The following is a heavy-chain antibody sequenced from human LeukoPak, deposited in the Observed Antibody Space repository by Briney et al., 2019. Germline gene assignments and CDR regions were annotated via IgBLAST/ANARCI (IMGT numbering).Heavy chain of an antibody. CDR2: ISAYNGNT. Sequence: ASVKVSCKASGYTFTSYGISWVRQAPGQGLEWMGWISAYNGNTNYAQRLQGRVTMTTDTSTSTAYMELRSLRSDDTAVYYCARTLGRDGYNLDWFDPWGQGTLVTVSS. J-gene: IGHJ5*02. CDR1: GYTFTSYG. CDR3: ARTLGRDGYNLDWFDP. V-gene: IGHV1-18*01. D-gene: IGHD5-24*01.